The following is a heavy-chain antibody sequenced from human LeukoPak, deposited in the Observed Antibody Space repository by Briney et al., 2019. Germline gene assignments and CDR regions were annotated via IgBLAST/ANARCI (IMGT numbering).Heavy chain of an antibody. D-gene: IGHD3-3*01. V-gene: IGHV4-61*02. CDR3: VATFAYYDFWSGSNMDV. CDR2: IYTSGST. Sequence: SETLSLTCTVSGGSISSGSYYWSWIRQPAGKGLEWIGRIYTSGSTNYNPSLKSRVTISVDTSKNQFSLKLSSVTAADTAVYYCVATFAYYDFWSGSNMDVWGKGTTVTVSS. J-gene: IGHJ6*03. CDR1: GGSISSGSYY.